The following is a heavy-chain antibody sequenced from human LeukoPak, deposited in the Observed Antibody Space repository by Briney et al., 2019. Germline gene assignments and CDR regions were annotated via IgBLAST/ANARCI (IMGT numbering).Heavy chain of an antibody. CDR2: INPNSGGT. J-gene: IGHJ4*02. V-gene: IGHV1-2*02. Sequence: ASVKVSCKASGYTFTGYYMHWVRQAPGQGLEWMGWINPNSGGTNYAQKFQGRVTMTRDTSISTAYMELSRLRSDDTAVYYCARDQGGEVVAATADDYWGQGTLVTVSS. CDR3: ARDQGGEVVAATADDY. CDR1: GYTFTGYY. D-gene: IGHD2-15*01.